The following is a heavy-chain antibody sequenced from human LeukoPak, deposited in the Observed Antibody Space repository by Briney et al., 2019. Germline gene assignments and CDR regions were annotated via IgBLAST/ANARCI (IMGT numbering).Heavy chain of an antibody. D-gene: IGHD4-17*01. CDR1: GFSFISYG. Sequence: GGSLRLSCAASGFSFISYGMHWVRQAPGKGLEWVGVISDDGRRKDYADSVKGRFTISRDNSKDTLYLQMNSLSAEDTAVYYCAKRPSDYGDYVSYFDYWGQGTLVTVSS. CDR2: ISDDGRRK. CDR3: AKRPSDYGDYVSYFDY. V-gene: IGHV3-30*18. J-gene: IGHJ4*02.